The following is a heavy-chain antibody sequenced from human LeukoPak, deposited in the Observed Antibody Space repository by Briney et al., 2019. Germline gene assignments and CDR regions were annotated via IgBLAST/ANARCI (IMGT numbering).Heavy chain of an antibody. J-gene: IGHJ4*02. CDR2: IKQDGSEK. Sequence: GGSLRLSCAASGFTFSSYGIHWVRQAPGKGLEWVANIKQDGSEKYYVDSVKGRFTISRDNAKNSLYLQMNSLRAEDTAVYYCARVKLWFGELSHFDYWGQGTLVTVSS. CDR3: ARVKLWFGELSHFDY. D-gene: IGHD3-10*01. CDR1: GFTFSSYG. V-gene: IGHV3-7*01.